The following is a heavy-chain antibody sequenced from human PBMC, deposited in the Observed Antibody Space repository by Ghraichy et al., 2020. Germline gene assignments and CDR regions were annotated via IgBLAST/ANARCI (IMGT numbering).Heavy chain of an antibody. CDR3: ARQGRGVATINYYYYGMDV. CDR1: GGSISSSSYY. CDR2: IYYSGST. J-gene: IGHJ6*02. Sequence: SETLSLTCTVSGGSISSSSYYWGWIRQPPGKGLEWIGSIYYSGSTYYNPSLKSRVTISVDTSKNRFSLKLSSVTAADTAVYYCARQGRGVATINYYYYGMDVWGQGTTVTVSS. V-gene: IGHV4-39*01. D-gene: IGHD5-12*01.